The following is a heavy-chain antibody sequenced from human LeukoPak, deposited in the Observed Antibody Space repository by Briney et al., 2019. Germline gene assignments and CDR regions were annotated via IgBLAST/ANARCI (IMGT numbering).Heavy chain of an antibody. CDR1: GGSISSGDYY. CDR3: ARDFGSYDFWSGYYYYYYGMDV. Sequence: SETLSLTCTVSGGSISSGDYYWSWIRQPPGKGLEWIGYIYYSGSTYYNPSLKSRVTISVDTSKNQFSLKLSSVTAADTAVYYCARDFGSYDFWSGYYYYYYGMDVWGQGTAVTVSS. J-gene: IGHJ6*02. V-gene: IGHV4-30-4*01. CDR2: IYYSGST. D-gene: IGHD3-3*01.